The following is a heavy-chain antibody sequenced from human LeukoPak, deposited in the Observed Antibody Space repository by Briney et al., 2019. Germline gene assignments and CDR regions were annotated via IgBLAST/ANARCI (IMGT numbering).Heavy chain of an antibody. CDR1: GYTFTSYG. CDR3: ATSFYSSSGNWFDP. Sequence: ASVKVSCKASGYTFTSYGISWVRQAPGQGLEWMGWISAYNGNTNYAQKFQGRVTMTEDTSTDTAYMELSSLRSEDTAVYYCATSFYSSSGNWFDPWGQGTLVTVSS. CDR2: ISAYNGNT. V-gene: IGHV1-18*01. D-gene: IGHD6-6*01. J-gene: IGHJ5*02.